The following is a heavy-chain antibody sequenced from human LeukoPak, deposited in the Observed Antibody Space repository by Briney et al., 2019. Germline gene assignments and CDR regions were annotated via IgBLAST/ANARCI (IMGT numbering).Heavy chain of an antibody. V-gene: IGHV1-45*02. CDR3: AEEANDAFDI. Sequence: TGASVKVSCKASGYTFTYRYLHWVRQAPGQALEWMGWITPFNGNTNYAQKFQDRVTITRDRSMSTAYMELSSLRSEDTAMYYCAEEANDAFDIWGQGTMVTVSS. CDR1: GYTFTYRY. J-gene: IGHJ3*02. CDR2: ITPFNGNT.